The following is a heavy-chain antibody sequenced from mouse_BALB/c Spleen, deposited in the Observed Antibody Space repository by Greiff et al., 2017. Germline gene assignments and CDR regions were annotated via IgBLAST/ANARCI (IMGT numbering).Heavy chain of an antibody. V-gene: IGHV5-17*02. J-gene: IGHJ2*01. CDR1: GFTFSSFG. CDR2: ISSGSSTI. CDR3: ARSQSITTVVATDY. Sequence: EVKVVESGGGLVQPGGSRKLSCAASGFTFSSFGMHWVRQAPEKGLEWVAYISSGSSTIYYADTVKGRFTISRDNPKNTLFLQMTSLRSEDTAMYYCARSQSITTVVATDYWGQGTTLTVSS. D-gene: IGHD1-1*01.